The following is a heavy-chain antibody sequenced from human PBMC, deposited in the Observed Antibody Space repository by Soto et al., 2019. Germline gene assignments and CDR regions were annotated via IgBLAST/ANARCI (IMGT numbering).Heavy chain of an antibody. CDR1: GGSISSGDYY. J-gene: IGHJ4*02. CDR2: IYYSGSI. Sequence: TSETLSLTCTVSGGSISSGDYYWSWIRQPPGKGLEWIGSIYYSGSIYYNPSLKSRVTISVDTSKNQFSLKLSSVTTADTAVYYCARRRDAYTFFDYWGQGTLVTVSS. D-gene: IGHD2-2*01. V-gene: IGHV4-30-4*01. CDR3: ARRRDAYTFFDY.